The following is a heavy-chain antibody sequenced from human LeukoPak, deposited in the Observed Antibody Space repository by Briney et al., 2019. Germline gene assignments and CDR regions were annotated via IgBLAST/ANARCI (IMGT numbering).Heavy chain of an antibody. D-gene: IGHD2-8*01. CDR3: ARDRGGTLMVYTRRKDYYYMDV. CDR2: ISGSGGRT. CDR1: GFTFSSYA. Sequence: GGSLRLSCAASGFTFSSYAMNWVRQAPGKGLEWVSAISGSGGRTYYADSVKGRFTISRDNSKNTLYLQMNSLRAEDTAVYYCARDRGGTLMVYTRRKDYYYMDVWGKGTTVIVSS. V-gene: IGHV3-23*01. J-gene: IGHJ6*03.